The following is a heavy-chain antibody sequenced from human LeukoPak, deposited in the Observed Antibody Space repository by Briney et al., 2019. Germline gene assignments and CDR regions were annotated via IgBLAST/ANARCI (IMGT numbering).Heavy chain of an antibody. Sequence: GGSLRLSCAASGFTFDDYTMHWVRQAPGKGLEWVSLISWDGGSTYYADSVKGRFTISRDNAKNSLYLQMNSLRAEDTALYYCAKEYGGNSNDAFDIWGQGTMVTVSS. CDR2: ISWDGGST. V-gene: IGHV3-43*01. J-gene: IGHJ3*02. D-gene: IGHD4-23*01. CDR1: GFTFDDYT. CDR3: AKEYGGNSNDAFDI.